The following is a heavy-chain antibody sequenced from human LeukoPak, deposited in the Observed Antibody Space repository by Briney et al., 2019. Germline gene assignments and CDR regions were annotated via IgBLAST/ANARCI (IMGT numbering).Heavy chain of an antibody. D-gene: IGHD3-3*01. CDR1: GFTFSSYA. V-gene: IGHV3-23*01. Sequence: GGSLRLSCAASGFTFSSYAMSWVRQAPGKGLEWVSAISGSGGSTYYADSVKGRFTISRDNSKNTLYLQMNSLRAEDTAVYYCAKVIPYYDFWSGYSGAPGGAFDIWGQGTMVTVSS. CDR3: AKVIPYYDFWSGYSGAPGGAFDI. J-gene: IGHJ3*02. CDR2: ISGSGGST.